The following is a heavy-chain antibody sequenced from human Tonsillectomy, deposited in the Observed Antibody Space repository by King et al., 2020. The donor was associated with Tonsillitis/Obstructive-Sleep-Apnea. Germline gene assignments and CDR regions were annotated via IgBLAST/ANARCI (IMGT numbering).Heavy chain of an antibody. Sequence: LQLQESGPGLVKPSETLSLTCTVSGGSISSGSYCWGWIRQPPGKGLEWIGSIYYSGITYYNPSLKSRVTMSVDTSKNQFSLELSSLTAADTSVYYCARHLGYCSGGSCYGIWYFDYWGQGTLVTVSS. J-gene: IGHJ4*02. D-gene: IGHD2-15*01. CDR1: GGSISSGSYC. CDR2: IYYSGIT. CDR3: ARHLGYCSGGSCYGIWYFDY. V-gene: IGHV4-39*01.